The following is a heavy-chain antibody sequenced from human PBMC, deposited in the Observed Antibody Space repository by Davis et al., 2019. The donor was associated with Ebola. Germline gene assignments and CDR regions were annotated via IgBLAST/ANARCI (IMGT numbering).Heavy chain of an antibody. V-gene: IGHV1-2*02. CDR3: ARDQGYERYDYYYYYMDV. J-gene: IGHJ6*03. D-gene: IGHD5-12*01. CDR1: GYTFTGYY. CDR2: IYPNSGGT. Sequence: ASVKVSCKASGYTFTGYYLHWVRQAPGQGLGWMGWIYPNSGGTNYAQKFQGRVTMTRDTSTSTVYMELSSLRSEDTAVYYCARDQGYERYDYYYYYMDVWGKGTTVTVSS.